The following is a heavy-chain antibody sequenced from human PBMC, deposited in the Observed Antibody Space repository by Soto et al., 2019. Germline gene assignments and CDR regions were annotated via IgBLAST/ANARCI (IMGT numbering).Heavy chain of an antibody. CDR1: GFTFSSYW. J-gene: IGHJ6*02. D-gene: IGHD6-13*01. CDR2: INSDGSST. V-gene: IGHV3-74*01. Sequence: PGGSLRLSCAASGFTFSSYWMHWVRQAPGKGLVWVSRINSDGSSTSYADSVKGRFTISRDNAKNTLYLQMNSLRAEDTAVYYCARLTRMRQLDTDMDVWGQGTTVTVSS. CDR3: ARLTRMRQLDTDMDV.